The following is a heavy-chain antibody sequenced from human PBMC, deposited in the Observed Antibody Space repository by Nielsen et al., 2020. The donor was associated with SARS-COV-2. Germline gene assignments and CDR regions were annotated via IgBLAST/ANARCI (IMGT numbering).Heavy chain of an antibody. CDR2: ISYDGSNK. V-gene: IGHV3-30*18. CDR1: GFTFSTYG. Sequence: GGSLRLSCAASGFTFSTYGMHWVRQAPGKRLEWVAAISYDGSNKYYVDSVKGRFTISRDNSKNTLYLQMSSLREEDTAAYYCAKDWTAIVVVPSGGVDYWGQGTLVTVSS. J-gene: IGHJ4*02. CDR3: AKDWTAIVVVPSGGVDY. D-gene: IGHD2-15*01.